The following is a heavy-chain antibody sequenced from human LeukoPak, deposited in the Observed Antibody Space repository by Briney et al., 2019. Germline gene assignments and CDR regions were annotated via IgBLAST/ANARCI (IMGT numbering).Heavy chain of an antibody. V-gene: IGHV1-58*02. CDR1: GFTFTNSA. J-gene: IGHJ4*02. Sequence: SVKVSCKASGFTFTNSAMQWVRQARGQRLEWIGWIVVASGNTKYAQKFQERVTITRDMSTSTAYMELSSLSPEDTAVYYCAAAPIEMQQRGFDYWGQGTLVSVSS. CDR2: IVVASGNT. CDR3: AAAPIEMQQRGFDY. D-gene: IGHD5-24*01.